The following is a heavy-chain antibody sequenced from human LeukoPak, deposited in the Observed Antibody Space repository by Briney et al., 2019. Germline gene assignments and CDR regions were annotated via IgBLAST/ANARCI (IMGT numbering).Heavy chain of an antibody. CDR2: IIPIFGTA. J-gene: IGHJ4*02. CDR1: GGTFSSYA. Sequence: SVKVSCKASGGTFSSYAISWVRQAPGQGLEWMGGIIPIFGTANCAQKFQGRVTITADESTSTAYMELSSLRSEDTAVYYCASSRDQNRLYSGYDFLCVDYWGQGTLVTVSS. CDR3: ASSRDQNRLYSGYDFLCVDY. V-gene: IGHV1-69*13. D-gene: IGHD5-12*01.